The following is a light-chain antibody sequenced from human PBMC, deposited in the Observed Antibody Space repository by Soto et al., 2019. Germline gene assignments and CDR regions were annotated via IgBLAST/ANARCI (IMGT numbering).Light chain of an antibody. J-gene: IGKJ4*01. Sequence: DIQMTQSPFSVSAFVGDRVTITCRASQAITNWLAWYQQKPGRAPKLLIYGASSLQSGAPSRFRGSGSGTYFTLTISSQQPEDFAADRCQQGNTFPPLTFGGGTRVDLK. CDR2: GAS. V-gene: IGKV1-12*01. CDR1: QAITNW. CDR3: QQGNTFPPLT.